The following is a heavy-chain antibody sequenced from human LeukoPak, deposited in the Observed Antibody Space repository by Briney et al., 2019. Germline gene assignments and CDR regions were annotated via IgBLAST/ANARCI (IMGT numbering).Heavy chain of an antibody. CDR3: ARVKAWFDP. V-gene: IGHV4-59*08. CDR1: GGSISSYY. J-gene: IGHJ5*02. CDR2: IYYSGST. Sequence: SETLSFTCTVSGGSISSYYWSWIRPPPGKGLEWIGYIYYSGSTNYSPSLKSRVTISVDTSKNQFSLKLSSVTAADTAVYYCARVKAWFDPRGQGTLVTVSS.